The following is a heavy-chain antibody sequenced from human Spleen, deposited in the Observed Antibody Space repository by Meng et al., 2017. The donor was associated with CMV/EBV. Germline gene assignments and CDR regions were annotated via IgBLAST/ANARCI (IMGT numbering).Heavy chain of an antibody. D-gene: IGHD2-15*01. J-gene: IGHJ3*02. CDR2: IKQDGSEQ. Sequence: GESLKISCTASGFSFSTYWMSWVRQAPGKGLEWVANIKQDGSEQYYVDSVKGRFTISRDNAKNSLYLQMNSLRAEDTAVYYCARDLPSDIDAFESGAKGQRSPSPQ. V-gene: IGHV3-7*01. CDR1: GFSFSTYW. CDR3: ARDLPSDIDAFES.